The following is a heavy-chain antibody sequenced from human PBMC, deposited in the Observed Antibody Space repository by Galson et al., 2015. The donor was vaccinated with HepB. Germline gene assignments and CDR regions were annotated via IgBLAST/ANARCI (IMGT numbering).Heavy chain of an antibody. Sequence: PALVKPTQTLTLTCTVSGFSLSNARMGVTWIRQPPGKALEWLAHIFSNDEKSYSTSLKSRLTISKDTSKSQVVLTMTNMDPMDTATYYCARILRGRAVAGTGITQIDYWGQGTLVTVSS. J-gene: IGHJ4*02. CDR1: GFSLSNARMG. CDR2: IFSNDEK. CDR3: ARILRGRAVAGTGITQIDY. D-gene: IGHD6-19*01. V-gene: IGHV2-26*01.